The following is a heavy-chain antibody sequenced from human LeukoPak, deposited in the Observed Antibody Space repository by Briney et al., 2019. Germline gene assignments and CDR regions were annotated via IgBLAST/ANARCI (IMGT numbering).Heavy chain of an antibody. CDR2: IWYGGSNK. Sequence: PGRSLRLSCAASGFTFSSYGMHWVRQAPGKGLEWVAVIWYGGSNKYYADSVKGRFTISRDNSKNTLYLQMNSLRAEDTAVYYCAKSDDDYGDYYMDYWGQGTLVTVSS. CDR3: AKSDDDYGDYYMDY. J-gene: IGHJ4*02. CDR1: GFTFSSYG. V-gene: IGHV3-30*18. D-gene: IGHD4-17*01.